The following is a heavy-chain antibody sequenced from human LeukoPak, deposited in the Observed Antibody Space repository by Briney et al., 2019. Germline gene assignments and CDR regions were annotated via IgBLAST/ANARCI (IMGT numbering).Heavy chain of an antibody. V-gene: IGHV4-59*01. CDR2: IYYSGST. CDR3: ARAGSSGWWSIDY. J-gene: IGHJ4*02. D-gene: IGHD6-19*01. CDR1: GGSISSYY. Sequence: SETLSLTCTVSGGSISSYYWSWIRQPPGKGLEWIGYIYYSGSTSYNPSLKSRVTISVDTSKNQFSLKLSSVTAADTAVYYCARAGSSGWWSIDYWGQGTLVTVSS.